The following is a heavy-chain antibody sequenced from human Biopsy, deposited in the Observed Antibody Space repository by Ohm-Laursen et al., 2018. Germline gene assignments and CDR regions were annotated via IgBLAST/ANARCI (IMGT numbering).Heavy chain of an antibody. D-gene: IGHD1-26*01. Sequence: ASVKVSCKASGYTFTTYYIHWVRQAPGQGLEWMGIINPGGNSTAYTQNFQGRVTISADESTSTSYMELSSLTTEDTAIYYCARGPHSGSHSCFDYWGRGTLVTVS. CDR2: INPGGNST. CDR1: GYTFTTYY. V-gene: IGHV1-46*01. CDR3: ARGPHSGSHSCFDY. J-gene: IGHJ4*02.